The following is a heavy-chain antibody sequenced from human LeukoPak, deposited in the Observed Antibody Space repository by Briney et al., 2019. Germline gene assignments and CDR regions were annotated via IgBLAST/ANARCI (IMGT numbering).Heavy chain of an antibody. J-gene: IGHJ4*02. CDR1: GGSISSYY. CDR2: IYHSGST. D-gene: IGHD6-6*01. CDR3: ARSTQASSTSFDY. Sequence: SETLSLTCTVSGGSISSYYWSWIRQPPGKGLEYIGFIYHSGSTNYNPSFKSRVTMSVDKSKNQCSLRLSSVTAADTAIYFCARSTQASSTSFDYWGQGTLVTVSS. V-gene: IGHV4-59*01.